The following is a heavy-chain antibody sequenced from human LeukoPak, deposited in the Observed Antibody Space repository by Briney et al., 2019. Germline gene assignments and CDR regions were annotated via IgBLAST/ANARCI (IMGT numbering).Heavy chain of an antibody. J-gene: IGHJ4*02. CDR1: GFTFSSYE. V-gene: IGHV3-48*03. D-gene: IGHD3-9*01. CDR2: ISSSGSTK. Sequence: LSGGSLRLSCAASGFTFSSYEMNWVRQGPGKGLEWVSYISSSGSTKYYADSVKGRFTISRDNAKKSLYLQMNSLRDEDTAVYYCASDQSIGTDLRYFFDYWGQGTLVTVSS. CDR3: ASDQSIGTDLRYFFDY.